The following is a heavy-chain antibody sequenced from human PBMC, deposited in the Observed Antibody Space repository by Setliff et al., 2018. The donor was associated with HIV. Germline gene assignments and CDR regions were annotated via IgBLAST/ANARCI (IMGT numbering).Heavy chain of an antibody. Sequence: PSETLSLTCAVSGVSISSQYWSWIRQPPGKGLEWIGSISHSGSTYYNPPLKSRVTMSLDTSKNHFSLILNSVTAADTAVYYCARARGFAGLLDYYYYMDVWGKGTTVTVSS. CDR3: ARARGFAGLLDYYYYMDV. CDR1: GVSISSQY. J-gene: IGHJ6*03. CDR2: ISHSGST. V-gene: IGHV4-59*11.